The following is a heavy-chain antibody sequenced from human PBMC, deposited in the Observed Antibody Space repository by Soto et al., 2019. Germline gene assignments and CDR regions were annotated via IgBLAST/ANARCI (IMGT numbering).Heavy chain of an antibody. CDR3: AKDGTPAEVYGYVDY. V-gene: IGHV3-23*01. CDR1: GLTFRNYA. D-gene: IGHD1-1*01. J-gene: IGHJ4*02. CDR2: ISGSGGNT. Sequence: PGGSLRLSCAASGLTFRNYAMSWVRQAPGKGLEWVSTISGSGGNTYYADSVKGRFTISRDNSKNTLYLQMNSLRAEDTAVYYCAKDGTPAEVYGYVDYWGQGTLVTVSS.